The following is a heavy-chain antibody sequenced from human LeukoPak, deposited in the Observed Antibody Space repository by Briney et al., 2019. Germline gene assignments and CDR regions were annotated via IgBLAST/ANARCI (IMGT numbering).Heavy chain of an antibody. J-gene: IGHJ4*02. CDR3: AARSGWYEDY. V-gene: IGHV4-34*01. D-gene: IGHD6-19*01. CDR2: INHSGST. Sequence: SETLSLTCAVYGGSFSGYYWSWTRQPPGKGLEWIGEINHSGSTNYNPSLKSRVTISVDTSKNQFSLKLSAVTAADTAVYYCAARSGWYEDYWGQGTLVTVSS. CDR1: GGSFSGYY.